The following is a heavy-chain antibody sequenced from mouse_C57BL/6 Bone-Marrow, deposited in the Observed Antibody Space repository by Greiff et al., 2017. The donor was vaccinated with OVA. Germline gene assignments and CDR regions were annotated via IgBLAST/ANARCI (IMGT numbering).Heavy chain of an antibody. CDR3: ARAGYNYFSY. Sequence: QVQLKQPGAELVKPGASVKLSCKASGYTFTSYWMQWVKQRPGQGLEWIGEIDPSDSYTNYNQKFKGKATLTVDTSSSTAYMQLSSLTSEDSAVYYCARAGYNYFSYWGQGTTLTVSS. CDR1: GYTFTSYW. D-gene: IGHD2-2*01. J-gene: IGHJ2*01. V-gene: IGHV1-50*01. CDR2: IDPSDSYT.